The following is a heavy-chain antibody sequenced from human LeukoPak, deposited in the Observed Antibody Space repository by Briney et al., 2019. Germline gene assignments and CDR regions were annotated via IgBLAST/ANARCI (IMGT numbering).Heavy chain of an antibody. CDR2: IYYSGST. CDR1: GGSISSYY. J-gene: IGHJ4*02. D-gene: IGHD3-10*01. V-gene: IGHV4-59*08. CDR3: ARSSHGSGGLWGIYYFDY. Sequence: SETLSLTCTVSGGSISSYYWSWIRQPPGKGLEWIGYIYYSGSTNYNPSLKSRVTISVDTSKNQFSLKLSSVTAADTAVYYCARSSHGSGGLWGIYYFDYWGQGTLVTVSS.